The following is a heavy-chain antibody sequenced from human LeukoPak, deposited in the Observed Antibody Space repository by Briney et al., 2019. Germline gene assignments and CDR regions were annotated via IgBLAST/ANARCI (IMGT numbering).Heavy chain of an antibody. CDR3: ASPAYGDYALFDY. Sequence: PGGSLRLSCAASGFNIYWMSWVRRAPGKGLEWVANIKQDGSEKYYVDSVKGRFTISRDNVKNSLYLQMNSLRAEDTAVYYCASPAYGDYALFDYWGQGTLVTVSS. D-gene: IGHD4-17*01. CDR2: IKQDGSEK. V-gene: IGHV3-7*01. CDR1: GFNIYW. J-gene: IGHJ4*02.